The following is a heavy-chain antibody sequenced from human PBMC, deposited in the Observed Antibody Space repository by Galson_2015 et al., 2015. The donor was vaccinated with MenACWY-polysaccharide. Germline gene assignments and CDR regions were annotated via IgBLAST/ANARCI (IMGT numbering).Heavy chain of an antibody. Sequence: SLRLSCAASAFDFNKYVMNWVRQPPGKGLQWVSSITPTGGTPYYADSVRGRFTITRDNSKNTLYLQMNSLGAEDTAVYYCAKGSYRANAVLSYYYYYMDAWGKVTTVTVSS. CDR3: AKGSYRANAVLSYYYYYMDA. D-gene: IGHD4/OR15-4a*01. V-gene: IGHV3-23*01. J-gene: IGHJ6*03. CDR2: ITPTGGTP. CDR1: AFDFNKYV.